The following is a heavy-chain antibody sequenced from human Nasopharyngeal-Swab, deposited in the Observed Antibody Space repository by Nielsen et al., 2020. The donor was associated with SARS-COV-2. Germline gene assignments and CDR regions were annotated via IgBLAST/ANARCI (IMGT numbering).Heavy chain of an antibody. Sequence: SETLSLTCTVSGGSITSSSYYWGWIRQPPGKGLEWIGTVSYTGTTYYNPSLRSRVTISLDTSKSQFSLELNSVTAADTAVYYCARGIQDLVVPAAIYMDVWGKGTTVTVSS. CDR1: GGSITSSSYY. D-gene: IGHD2-2*01. CDR2: VSYTGTT. CDR3: ARGIQDLVVPAAIYMDV. V-gene: IGHV4-39*07. J-gene: IGHJ6*03.